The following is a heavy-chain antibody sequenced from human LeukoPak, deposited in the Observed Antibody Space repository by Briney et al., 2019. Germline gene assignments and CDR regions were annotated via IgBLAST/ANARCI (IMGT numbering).Heavy chain of an antibody. Sequence: SETLSLTCSVSGGSFGSYYWNWIRQPPGKGLEWIGYIYDSGSTNYNPALKSRVTISVDTSKNQFSLKLNSVTAADTAVYYCARGREHYYGSGTYYNPFDYWGQGTLVTVSS. CDR3: ARGREHYYGSGTYYNPFDY. J-gene: IGHJ4*02. V-gene: IGHV4-59*01. CDR2: IYDSGST. D-gene: IGHD3-10*01. CDR1: GGSFGSYY.